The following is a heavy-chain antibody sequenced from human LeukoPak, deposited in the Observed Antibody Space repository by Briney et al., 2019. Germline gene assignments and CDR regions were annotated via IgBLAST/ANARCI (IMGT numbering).Heavy chain of an antibody. CDR2: IKSKTDGGTT. CDR3: TTGNYPGSFDY. D-gene: IGHD1-7*01. Sequence: PGGSLRLSCAASGFTFSNAWMSWVRQAPGKGLEWVGRIKSKTDGGTTDYAAPVKGRFTISRDDSKNTLCLQMNSLKTEDTAVYYCTTGNYPGSFDYWGQGTLVTVSS. J-gene: IGHJ4*02. CDR1: GFTFSNAW. V-gene: IGHV3-15*01.